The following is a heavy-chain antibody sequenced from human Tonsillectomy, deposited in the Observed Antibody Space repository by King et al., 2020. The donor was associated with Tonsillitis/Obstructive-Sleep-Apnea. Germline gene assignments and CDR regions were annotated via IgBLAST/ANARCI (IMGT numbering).Heavy chain of an antibody. J-gene: IGHJ6*03. Sequence: QVQLVQSGAEVKKPGASVKVSCKASGYTFTGYYLHWVRQAPGQGLEWMGRINPNSGGTYYAQKFQGRVTMTRDTSISTAYMELSKLRSDDTAVYYCARDSSNPHSYFYYMDVWGKGTTVTVSS. CDR3: ARDSSNPHSYFYYMDV. D-gene: IGHD4-11*01. CDR2: INPNSGGT. V-gene: IGHV1-2*06. CDR1: GYTFTGYY.